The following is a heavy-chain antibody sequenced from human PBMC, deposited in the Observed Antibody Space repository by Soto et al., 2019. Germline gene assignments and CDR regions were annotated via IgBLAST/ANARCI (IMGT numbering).Heavy chain of an antibody. CDR3: ARVYGDDYYMDV. J-gene: IGHJ6*03. D-gene: IGHD4-17*01. CDR1: GFTFSSYR. Sequence: GGSLRLSCAASGFTFSSYRMNWVRQAPGKGLEWVSYISSSSSTIYYADSVKGRFTTARDNAKNSLYLQMNSLRAEDTAVYYCARVYGDDYYMDVWGKGTTVTVSS. V-gene: IGHV3-48*01. CDR2: ISSSSSTI.